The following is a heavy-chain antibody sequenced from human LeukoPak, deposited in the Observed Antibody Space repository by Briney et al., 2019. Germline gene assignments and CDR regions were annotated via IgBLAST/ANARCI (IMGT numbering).Heavy chain of an antibody. D-gene: IGHD3-3*01. V-gene: IGHV1-18*01. Sequence: ASVKVSCKASGYIFTNYGISWVRQAPGQGLEWMGFISVYNGNTNSAQNLQGRVTMTTDTSTNIVYMELRNLRSEDPAVYYCARVRCYDFWSGYCNWFDRWGEGTLVSVPS. J-gene: IGHJ5*02. CDR1: GYIFTNYG. CDR3: ARVRCYDFWSGYCNWFDR. CDR2: ISVYNGNT.